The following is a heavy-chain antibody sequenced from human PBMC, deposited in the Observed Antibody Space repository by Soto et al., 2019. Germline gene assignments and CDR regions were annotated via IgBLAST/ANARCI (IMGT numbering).Heavy chain of an antibody. J-gene: IGHJ6*02. V-gene: IGHV1-24*01. CDR1: GYTLTELS. Sequence: ASVKVSCKVSGYTLTELSMHWVRQAPGKGLEWMGGFDPEDGETIYAQKFQGRVTMTEDTSTDTAYMELSSLRSEDTAVYYCATDYSKRYDFWSGQYYYYGMDVWGQGTTVTVSS. CDR3: ATDYSKRYDFWSGQYYYYGMDV. D-gene: IGHD3-3*01. CDR2: FDPEDGET.